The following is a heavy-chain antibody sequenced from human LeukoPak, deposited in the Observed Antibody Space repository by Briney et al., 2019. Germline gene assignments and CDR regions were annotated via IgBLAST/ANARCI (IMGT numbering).Heavy chain of an antibody. Sequence: GGSLRLSCAASGFTFSSYSMNWVRQAPGKGLEWVSYISSSSSTIYYADSVKGRFTISRDNAKNSLYLQMNSLRAEDTAEYFCAKGSNWGSGYYFDYWGQGTLVTVAS. CDR2: ISSSSSTI. J-gene: IGHJ4*02. CDR1: GFTFSSYS. V-gene: IGHV3-48*01. CDR3: AKGSNWGSGYYFDY. D-gene: IGHD7-27*01.